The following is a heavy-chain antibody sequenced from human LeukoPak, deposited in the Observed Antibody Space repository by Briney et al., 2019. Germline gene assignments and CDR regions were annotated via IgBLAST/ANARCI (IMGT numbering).Heavy chain of an antibody. CDR1: GYTFTGYY. J-gene: IGHJ4*02. Sequence: ASVKVSCKASGYTFTGYYMHWVRQAPGQGLEWMGWINPNSGGTNYAQKFQGRVTMNRDTSISTAYMELSRLRSDDTAVYYCARGSSGWYKNVDYWGQGTLVTVSS. V-gene: IGHV1-2*02. CDR3: ARGSSGWYKNVDY. CDR2: INPNSGGT. D-gene: IGHD6-19*01.